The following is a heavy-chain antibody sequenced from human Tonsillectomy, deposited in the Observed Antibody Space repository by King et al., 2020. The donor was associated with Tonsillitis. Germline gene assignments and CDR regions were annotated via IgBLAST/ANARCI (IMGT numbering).Heavy chain of an antibody. V-gene: IGHV3-30*04. J-gene: IGHJ4*02. Sequence: VQLVESGGGVVQPGRSLRLSCAASGFTFSSYAMHWVRQAPGKGLEWVTVISYDGSNKYYADSVKGRFTISRDNSKNTLYLQMNSLTAEDTAVYYCARDRGGAFDYWGQGTLVTVSS. D-gene: IGHD3-10*01. CDR1: GFTFSSYA. CDR2: ISYDGSNK. CDR3: ARDRGGAFDY.